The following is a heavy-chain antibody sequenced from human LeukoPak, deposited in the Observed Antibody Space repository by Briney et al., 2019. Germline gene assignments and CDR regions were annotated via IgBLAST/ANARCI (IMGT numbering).Heavy chain of an antibody. J-gene: IGHJ4*02. Sequence: PGGSLRLSCAASGLTFSSYSMNWVRQAPGKGVEWVSSISSRRYIYYADSVKGRFTISRDNAKNSLYLQMNSLRAEDTAVYYCARDGKNTYYDYVWGSYRYAIFDYWGQETLVTVSS. V-gene: IGHV3-21*01. CDR2: ISSRRYI. CDR3: ARDGKNTYYDYVWGSYRYAIFDY. D-gene: IGHD3-16*02. CDR1: GLTFSSYS.